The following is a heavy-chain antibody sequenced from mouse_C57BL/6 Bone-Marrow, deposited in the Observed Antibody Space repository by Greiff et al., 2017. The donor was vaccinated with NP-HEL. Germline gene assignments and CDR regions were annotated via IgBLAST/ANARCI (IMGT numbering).Heavy chain of an antibody. CDR3: ASITTVVAGGYFDV. V-gene: IGHV1-80*01. CDR1: GYAFSSYW. J-gene: IGHJ1*03. Sequence: VKLMESGAELVKPGASVKISCKASGYAFSSYWMNWVKQRPGKGLEWIGQIYPGDGDTNYNGKFKGKATLTADKSSSTAYMQLSSLTSEDSAVYFCASITTVVAGGYFDVWGTGTTVTVSS. CDR2: IYPGDGDT. D-gene: IGHD1-1*01.